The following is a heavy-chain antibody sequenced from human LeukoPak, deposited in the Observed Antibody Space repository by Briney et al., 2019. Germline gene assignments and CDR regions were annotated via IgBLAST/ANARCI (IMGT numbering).Heavy chain of an antibody. V-gene: IGHV3-66*01. Sequence: PGGSLRLSCAAFGFSVSRTYMTWVRQAPGKGLDWVSVIADGGTTYYADFVKGRFTISRDNSKNTLYLQMNSLRAEDTAVYYSARNVLLWFGEPGTIDYWGQGTLVTVSS. CDR2: IADGGTT. D-gene: IGHD3-10*01. CDR1: GFSVSRTY. CDR3: ARNVLLWFGEPGTIDY. J-gene: IGHJ4*02.